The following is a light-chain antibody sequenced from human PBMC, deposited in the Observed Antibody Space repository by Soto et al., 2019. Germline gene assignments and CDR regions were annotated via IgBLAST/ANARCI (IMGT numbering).Light chain of an antibody. CDR3: SSYAGSSFV. V-gene: IGLV2-8*01. J-gene: IGLJ1*01. Sequence: HSALTQPPSASGSPGQSVTISCTGTSSDVGRYNSVCWYQQHPGKAPKLVIYEVTKRPSGVPNRFSGSKSGNTASLTVSGLQAEDEADYYCSSYAGSSFVFGTGTKLTVL. CDR1: SSDVGRYNS. CDR2: EVT.